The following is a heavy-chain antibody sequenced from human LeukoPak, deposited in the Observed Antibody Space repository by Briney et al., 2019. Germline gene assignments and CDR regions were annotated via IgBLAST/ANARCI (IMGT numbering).Heavy chain of an antibody. D-gene: IGHD3-10*01. CDR3: ARTVTVRGVITLDY. CDR2: INPTSGGT. Sequence: ASVKVSCKVSGYTFTGYYIHWVRQAPGQGLEWMGWINPTSGGTNYAQKFQGKVTMTRDTSISTAYMELSRLRSDDTAVYYCARTVTVRGVITLDYWGQGTLVTVSS. V-gene: IGHV1-2*02. J-gene: IGHJ4*02. CDR1: GYTFTGYY.